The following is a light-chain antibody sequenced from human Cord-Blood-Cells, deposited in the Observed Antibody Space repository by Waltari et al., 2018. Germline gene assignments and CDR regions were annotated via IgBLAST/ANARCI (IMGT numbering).Light chain of an antibody. CDR3: QQYYSTPRT. CDR2: GTS. Sequence: DIVMTQSPDSLAVFLGERATINCKSSQSVLYSSNNKNYLAWYQQKPGQPPKLLIYGTSTRESGVPDRFSGSGSGTDFTLTISSLQAEDVAVYYCQQYYSTPRTFGQGTKLEIK. V-gene: IGKV4-1*01. J-gene: IGKJ2*01. CDR1: QSVLYSSNNKNY.